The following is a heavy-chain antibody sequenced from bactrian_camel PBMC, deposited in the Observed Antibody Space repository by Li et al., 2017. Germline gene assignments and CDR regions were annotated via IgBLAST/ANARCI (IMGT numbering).Heavy chain of an antibody. D-gene: IGHD4*01. Sequence: QLVESGGGLVQPGGSLRLSCRASGFTFSANFMHWVRQAPGKGLEWVGEINEDGWKTWYADSVKGRFIISRENAKNAVYLQMNRLKSEDTAPTCVSPELIAPGLCGARGPRSPSP. CDR3: SPELIAPGL. CDR2: INEDGWKT. J-gene: IGHJ4*01. CDR1: GFTFSANF. V-gene: IGHV3S6*01.